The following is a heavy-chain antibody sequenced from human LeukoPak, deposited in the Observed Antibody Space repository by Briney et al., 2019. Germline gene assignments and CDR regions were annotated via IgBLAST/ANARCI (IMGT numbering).Heavy chain of an antibody. Sequence: GGSLRLSCAASGFTFSSYAMSWVRQAPGKGLEWVSSFSDSGGSTYYADSVKGRFIISRDNSKNTLYLQMNSLRAEDTAVYYCALRRGYRYGFDCWGQGTLVTVSS. CDR2: FSDSGGST. CDR1: GFTFSSYA. J-gene: IGHJ4*02. CDR3: ALRRGYRYGFDC. D-gene: IGHD5-18*01. V-gene: IGHV3-23*01.